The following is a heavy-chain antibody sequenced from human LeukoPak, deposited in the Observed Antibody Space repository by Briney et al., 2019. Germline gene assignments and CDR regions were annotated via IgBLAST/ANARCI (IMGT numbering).Heavy chain of an antibody. CDR3: TTEMDTAIYY. D-gene: IGHD5-18*01. Sequence: GRSLRLPCAASGFTFSSYSMSWVRQAPGKGLEWVGRIRGKTDGGTTDYAAPVKGRFTISRDDSKNTLYLQMNSLRTEDTAVYYCTTEMDTAIYYWGQGTLVTVSS. V-gene: IGHV3-15*01. CDR1: GFTFSSYS. CDR2: IRGKTDGGTT. J-gene: IGHJ4*02.